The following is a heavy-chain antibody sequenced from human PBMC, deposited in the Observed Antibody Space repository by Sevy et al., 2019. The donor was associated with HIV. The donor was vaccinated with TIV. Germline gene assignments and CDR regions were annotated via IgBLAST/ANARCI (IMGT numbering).Heavy chain of an antibody. J-gene: IGHJ4*02. CDR3: AKDRYGETAFGDY. Sequence: GGSLRLSCAASGLIFSNYAMHWVRQAPGKGLEWVAFISYDGTNKYYADFVEGRFTISRDSSKSTLYLQMNSLRPEDTAVYFCAKDRYGETAFGDYWGQGSLVTVSS. V-gene: IGHV3-30*04. D-gene: IGHD4-17*01. CDR2: ISYDGTNK. CDR1: GLIFSNYA.